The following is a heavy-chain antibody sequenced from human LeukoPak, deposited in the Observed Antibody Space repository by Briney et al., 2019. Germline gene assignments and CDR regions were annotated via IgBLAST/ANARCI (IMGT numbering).Heavy chain of an antibody. Sequence: SETLSLTCAVYGGSFSGYYWSWIRQPPGKGLEWIGEINHSGSTNYNPSLKSRVTISVDTSKNQFSLKLSSVTAADTAVYYCARAAGWGLDYWGQGTLVTVSS. D-gene: IGHD3-16*01. J-gene: IGHJ4*02. CDR2: INHSGST. CDR1: GGSFSGYY. CDR3: ARAAGWGLDY. V-gene: IGHV4-34*01.